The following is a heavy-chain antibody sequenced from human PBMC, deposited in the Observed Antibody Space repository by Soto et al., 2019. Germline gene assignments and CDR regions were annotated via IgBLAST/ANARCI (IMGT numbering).Heavy chain of an antibody. CDR2: IKQDGSEK. J-gene: IGHJ4*02. V-gene: IGHV3-7*04. CDR1: GFTFSSYW. Sequence: PGGSLRLSCAFSGFTFSSYWMSWVRQAPGKGLEWVANIKQDGSEKNYVDSVKGRFTISRDNAENSLYLQMNSLRVEDTAVYFCARHAWCWLRAAMDYWGQGTLVTVSS. D-gene: IGHD2-2*01. CDR3: ARHAWCWLRAAMDY.